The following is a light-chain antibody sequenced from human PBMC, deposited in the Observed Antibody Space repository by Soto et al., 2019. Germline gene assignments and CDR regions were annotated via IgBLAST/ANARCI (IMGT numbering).Light chain of an antibody. CDR2: DAS. CDR3: QQYDSYSKT. CDR1: ESISYW. J-gene: IGKJ2*01. Sequence: DIQLTQSPSTLTASVGDRVTIGCRASESISYWLAWYQQKPGKAPKLLIYDASSLRSGVPSRFSGSGSGTESTLTISTLQPDDFATYYCQQYDSYSKTFGQGTKVDIK. V-gene: IGKV1-5*01.